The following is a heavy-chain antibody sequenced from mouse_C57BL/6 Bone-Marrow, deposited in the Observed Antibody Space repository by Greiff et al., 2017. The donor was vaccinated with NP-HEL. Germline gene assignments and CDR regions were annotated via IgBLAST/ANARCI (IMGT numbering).Heavy chain of an antibody. CDR1: GFTFSSYA. J-gene: IGHJ2*01. CDR2: ISDGGSYT. V-gene: IGHV5-4*01. Sequence: DVMLVESGGGLVKPGGSLKLSCAASGFTFSSYAMSWVRQTPEKRLEWVATISDGGSYTYYPDNVKGRFTISRDNAKNNLYLQMSHLKSEDTAMYYCARETGRPRITTVVAPFDYWGQGTTLTVSS. D-gene: IGHD1-1*01. CDR3: ARETGRPRITTVVAPFDY.